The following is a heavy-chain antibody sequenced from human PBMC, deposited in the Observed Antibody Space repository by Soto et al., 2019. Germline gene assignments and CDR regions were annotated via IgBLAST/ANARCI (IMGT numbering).Heavy chain of an antibody. D-gene: IGHD5-18*01. CDR1: GYTFTGYY. Sequence: ASVKVSCKASGYTFTGYYMHWVRQAPGQGLEWMGWINPNSGGTNYAQKFQGWVTMTRDTSISTAYMELSRLRSDDTAVYYCARGAWNTAMVDYWGQGTLVTVSS. V-gene: IGHV1-2*04. CDR2: INPNSGGT. J-gene: IGHJ4*02. CDR3: ARGAWNTAMVDY.